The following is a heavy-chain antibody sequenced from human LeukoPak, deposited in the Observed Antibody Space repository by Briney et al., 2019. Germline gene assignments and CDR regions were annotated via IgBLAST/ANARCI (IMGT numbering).Heavy chain of an antibody. CDR3: AREGGNWNYNFDY. D-gene: IGHD1-7*01. J-gene: IGHJ4*02. V-gene: IGHV4-39*01. Sequence: SETLSLTCTVSGGSIGSSSYYWGWIRQPPGKGLEWIGSIYYSGSTYYNPSLKSRVTISVDTSKNQFSLKLSSVTAADTAVYYCAREGGNWNYNFDYWGQGTLVTVSS. CDR2: IYYSGST. CDR1: GGSIGSSSYY.